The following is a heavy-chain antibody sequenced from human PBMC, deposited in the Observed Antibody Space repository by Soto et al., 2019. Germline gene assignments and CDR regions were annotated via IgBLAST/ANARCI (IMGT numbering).Heavy chain of an antibody. Sequence: GGSLGLSWAASGLTFGNFAMHWAGQVPGRGLEGVAIIWYDGSNKYYADSVKGRFTISRDNSKNTLYLQMNSLRAEDTAMYYCARDPVWFGDLLEGITLDYWGQGTLVTVSS. CDR2: IWYDGSNK. V-gene: IGHV3-33*01. D-gene: IGHD3-10*01. CDR3: ARDPVWFGDLLEGITLDY. CDR1: GLTFGNFA. J-gene: IGHJ4*02.